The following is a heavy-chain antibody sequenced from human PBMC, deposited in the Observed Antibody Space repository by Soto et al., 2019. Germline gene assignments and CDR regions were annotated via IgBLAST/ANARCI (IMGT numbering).Heavy chain of an antibody. CDR1: GGSISSGGTGSY. J-gene: IGHJ4*02. CDR3: ASGHDAYKVRY. V-gene: IGHV4-31*03. CDR2: IYYTGNT. D-gene: IGHD1-1*01. Sequence: QVQLQESGPGLVKPSQTLSLTCTVSGGSISSGGTGSYWTWIRQLPGKGLEWIGYIYYTGNTYYNASLKSRPTISIDTPENQFPLKLTSVTAADTAVYFCASGHDAYKVRYWGQGTLVTVSS.